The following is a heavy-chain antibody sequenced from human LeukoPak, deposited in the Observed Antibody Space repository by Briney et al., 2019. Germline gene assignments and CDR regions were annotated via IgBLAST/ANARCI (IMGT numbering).Heavy chain of an antibody. D-gene: IGHD3-22*01. CDR3: ATGLGHYYDY. CDR1: GISFNNYW. Sequence: GGSLRLSCAASGISFNNYWMHWFRQAPGKGLVWVSRVNSDGSSTVYADSVKGRFTISRDNARTTVYLQMSSLRLDDTATYYCATGLGHYYDYWGQGSLVTVSS. V-gene: IGHV3-74*01. CDR2: VNSDGSST. J-gene: IGHJ4*02.